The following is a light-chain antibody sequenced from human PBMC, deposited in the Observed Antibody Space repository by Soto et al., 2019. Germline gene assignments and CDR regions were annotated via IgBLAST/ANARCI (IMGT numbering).Light chain of an antibody. Sequence: EIVLTQSPATLSLSPGERATLSCRASQSVSSYLAWYQQKPGQAPRLLISDASNRATGIPARFSGSGSGTEFTLTVSSLEPEDLAVYYCQQRRDWPLTFGGGTKVEI. CDR1: QSVSSY. CDR3: QQRRDWPLT. J-gene: IGKJ4*01. CDR2: DAS. V-gene: IGKV3-11*01.